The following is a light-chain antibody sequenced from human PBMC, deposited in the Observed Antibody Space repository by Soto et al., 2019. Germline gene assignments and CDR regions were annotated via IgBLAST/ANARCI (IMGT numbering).Light chain of an antibody. J-gene: IGLJ1*01. CDR1: SSDIGGYNY. CDR2: AVS. CDR3: RSYAAKTILV. V-gene: IGLV2-8*01. Sequence: QSVLTQPPSASGSLGQSVTISCTGTSSDIGGYNYVSWYQQHPGKAPKLIIYAVSNRSSEVPGRFSGSKSGNTASLTVSGLLAEDEDHYFCRSYAAKTILVVGTGAKVTVL.